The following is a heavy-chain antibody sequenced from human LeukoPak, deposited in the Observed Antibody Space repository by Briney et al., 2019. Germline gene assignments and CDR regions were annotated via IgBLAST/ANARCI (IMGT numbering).Heavy chain of an antibody. CDR3: ARLGRVNYFDY. CDR1: GFSVSSSY. CDR2: IYSGGNT. D-gene: IGHD1-26*01. V-gene: IGHV3-53*01. J-gene: IGHJ4*02. Sequence: GGSLRLSCAASGFSVSSSYISWVRQAPGKGPEWVSVIYSGGNTYYADSVKGRFTISRDNSKNTLYLQMNGLRAEDAAVYYCARLGRVNYFDYWGQGTLVTVSS.